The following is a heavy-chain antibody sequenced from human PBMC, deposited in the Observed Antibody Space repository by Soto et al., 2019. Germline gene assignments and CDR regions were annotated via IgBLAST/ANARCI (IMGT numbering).Heavy chain of an antibody. D-gene: IGHD6-19*01. CDR2: IKQDGSEK. V-gene: IGHV3-7*03. J-gene: IGHJ3*02. CDR1: GFTFSSYW. CDR3: ARDCSSGWYGFRDAFDI. Sequence: ESGGGLVQPGGSLRLSCAASGFTFSSYWMSWVRQAPGKGLEWVANIKQDGSEKYYVDSVKGRFTISRDNAKNSLYLQMNSLRAEDTAVYYCARDCSSGWYGFRDAFDIWGQGTMVTVSS.